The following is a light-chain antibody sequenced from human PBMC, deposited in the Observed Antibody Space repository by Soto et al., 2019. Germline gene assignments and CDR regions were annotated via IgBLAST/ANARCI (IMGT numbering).Light chain of an antibody. CDR3: QTWGTGTQL. J-gene: IGLJ3*02. CDR1: SGHNTYT. V-gene: IGLV4-69*01. Sequence: QLVLTQSPSASASLGASVKLTCTLRSGHNTYTIAWHQQQPEKGSRYFMMVNSDGRHSKGDGIPDRFSGSSSGAERYLTISSLQSEDEADDSCQTWGTGTQLFGGGTKVTVL. CDR2: VNSDGRH.